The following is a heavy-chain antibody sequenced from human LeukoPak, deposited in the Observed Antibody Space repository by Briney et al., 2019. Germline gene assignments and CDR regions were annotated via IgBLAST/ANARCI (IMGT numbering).Heavy chain of an antibody. D-gene: IGHD3-10*01. J-gene: IGHJ3*02. CDR1: GYTFTGYY. Sequence: ASVKVSCKASGYTFTGYYMHWVRQAPGQGLEWMGWINPNSGGTNYAQKFQGWVTMTRDTSISTAYMELSRLRSDDTAVYYCARANGSGSYYRNAFDIWGQGTMVTVSS. V-gene: IGHV1-2*04. CDR2: INPNSGGT. CDR3: ARANGSGSYYRNAFDI.